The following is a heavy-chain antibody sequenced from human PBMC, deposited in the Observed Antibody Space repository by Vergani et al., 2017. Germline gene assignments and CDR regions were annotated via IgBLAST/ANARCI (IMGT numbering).Heavy chain of an antibody. CDR3: ARDNYDILTGYYISDYYYGMDV. Sequence: QVQLVQSGAEVKKPGASVKVSCKASGYTFTGYYMHWVRQAPGQGLEWMGWINPNSGGTNYAQKFQGRVTMTRDTSISTAYMELSRLRSDDTAVYYCARDNYDILTGYYISDYYYGMDVWGQGTTVTVSS. D-gene: IGHD3-9*01. V-gene: IGHV1-2*02. CDR1: GYTFTGYY. CDR2: INPNSGGT. J-gene: IGHJ6*02.